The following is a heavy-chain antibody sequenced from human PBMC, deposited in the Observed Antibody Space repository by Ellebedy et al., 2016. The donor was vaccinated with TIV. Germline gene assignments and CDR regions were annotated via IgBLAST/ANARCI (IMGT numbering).Heavy chain of an antibody. V-gene: IGHV4-4*02. J-gene: IGHJ4*02. CDR2: IYHSGTT. CDR3: ARHEGKHQLG. CDR1: GGSISSNW. D-gene: IGHD1-1*01. Sequence: SETLSLXCAVSGGSISSNWWSWVRQPPGKGLEWIGQIYHSGTTNYNPSLKSRVIISVDKSKNQFSLKLSSATAADTAVYYCARHEGKHQLGWGPGTLVTVSS.